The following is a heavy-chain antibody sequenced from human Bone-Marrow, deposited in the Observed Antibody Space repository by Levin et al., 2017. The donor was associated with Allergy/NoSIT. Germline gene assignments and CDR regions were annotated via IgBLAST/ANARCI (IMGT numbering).Heavy chain of an antibody. D-gene: IGHD2-15*01. Sequence: GESLKISCAASGFTFSDYFMSWIRQAPGKGLEWISYISSRSSSRYYADSVKGRFTISRDDAKNSLYLQMNSLRAEDTAVYYCARIYGSEETFDIWGRGTMVTVYS. CDR2: ISSRSSSR. CDR3: ARIYGSEETFDI. CDR1: GFTFSDYF. V-gene: IGHV3-11*01. J-gene: IGHJ3*02.